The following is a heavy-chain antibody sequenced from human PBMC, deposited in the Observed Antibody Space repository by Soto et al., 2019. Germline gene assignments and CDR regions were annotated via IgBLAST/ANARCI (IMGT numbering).Heavy chain of an antibody. Sequence: QVQLVQSGAKVKKPGSSVKVSCKASGGTFSSYAISWVRQAPGQGLEWMGGIIPIFGTANYAQKFQGRVTITADESTSTAYMELSSLRSEDAAVYYCARVSGIMITFGGVVFDYWGQGTLVTVSS. CDR1: GGTFSSYA. CDR3: ARVSGIMITFGGVVFDY. D-gene: IGHD3-16*01. V-gene: IGHV1-69*01. CDR2: IIPIFGTA. J-gene: IGHJ4*02.